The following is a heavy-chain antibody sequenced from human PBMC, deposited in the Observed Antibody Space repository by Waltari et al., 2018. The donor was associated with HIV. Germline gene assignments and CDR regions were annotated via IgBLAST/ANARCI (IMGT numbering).Heavy chain of an antibody. CDR3: AGGYYGSGSIDY. Sequence: QVQLQESGPGLVKPSETLSLTCTVSGGSISSYYWSWIRQPPGKGLEWIGYIYYSGSTNYNPSLKSRVTISVDTSKNQFSLKLSSVTAADTAVYYCAGGYYGSGSIDYWGQGTLVTVSS. V-gene: IGHV4-59*01. J-gene: IGHJ4*02. D-gene: IGHD3-10*01. CDR2: IYYSGST. CDR1: GGSISSYY.